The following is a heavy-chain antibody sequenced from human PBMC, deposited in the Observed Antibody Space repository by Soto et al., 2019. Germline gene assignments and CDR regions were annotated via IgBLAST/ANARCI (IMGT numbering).Heavy chain of an antibody. CDR3: ARQGSNSSRRLSWFDP. CDR1: GGSSSSSTYS. J-gene: IGHJ5*02. D-gene: IGHD3-16*01. CDR2: MHYSGAT. V-gene: IGHV4-39*01. Sequence: SETLSLTCTASGGSSSSSTYSWGWIRQPPGKGLEWIGSMHYSGATYYNPSLKSRVSISVDTSKSQFSLKLTFVTAADTAVYFCARQGSNSSRRLSWFDPWGQGTLVTVSS.